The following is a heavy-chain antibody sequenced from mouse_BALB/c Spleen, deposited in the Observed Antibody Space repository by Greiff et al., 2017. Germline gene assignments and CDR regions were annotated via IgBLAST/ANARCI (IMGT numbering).Heavy chain of an antibody. D-gene: IGHD2-3*01. Sequence: LVKPGASVKISCKASGYAFSSSWMNWVKQRPGQGLEWIGRIYPGDGDTNYNGKFKGKATLTADKSSSTAYMQLSSLTSVDSAVYFCARFGYYSYYAMDYWGQGTSVTVSS. CDR1: GYAFSSSW. V-gene: IGHV1-82*01. CDR3: ARFGYYSYYAMDY. J-gene: IGHJ4*01. CDR2: IYPGDGDT.